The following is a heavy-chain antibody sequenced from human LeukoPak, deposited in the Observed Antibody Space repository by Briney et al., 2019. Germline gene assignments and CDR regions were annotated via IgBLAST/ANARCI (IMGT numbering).Heavy chain of an antibody. J-gene: IGHJ3*02. D-gene: IGHD6-19*01. CDR1: GFTFKNYW. CDR3: AKDRKLYSSGWPDAFDI. CDR2: IKQDGSEK. Sequence: PGGSLRLSCAASGFTFKNYWMSWVRQAPGKGLEWVAHIKQDGSEKYYVDSVKGRFTISKDNAKNSLFLQMSGLRAEDTAVYYCAKDRKLYSSGWPDAFDIWGQGTMVTVSS. V-gene: IGHV3-7*01.